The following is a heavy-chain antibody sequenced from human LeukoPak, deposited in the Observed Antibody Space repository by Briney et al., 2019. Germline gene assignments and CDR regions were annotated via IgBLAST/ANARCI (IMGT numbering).Heavy chain of an antibody. CDR1: GYTFTSYG. CDR2: ISAYNGNT. Sequence: ASVKVSCKASGYTFTSYGISWVRQAPGQGLEWMGWISAYNGNTNYAQKLQGRVTMTTDTSTSTAYMELRSLRSDDTAVYYCARVGATYYYDSSGDYYYYYYMDVWGKGTTVTIPS. CDR3: ARVGATYYYDSSGDYYYYYYMDV. D-gene: IGHD3-22*01. V-gene: IGHV1-18*01. J-gene: IGHJ6*03.